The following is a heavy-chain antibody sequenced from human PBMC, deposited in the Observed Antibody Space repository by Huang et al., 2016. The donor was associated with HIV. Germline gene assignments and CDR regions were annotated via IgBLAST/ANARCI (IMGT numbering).Heavy chain of an antibody. Sequence: EVQLVESGGGLVKPGESLRLSCTASGFIFSDFTLNWVRQAPGKGLEWVSCISGRSTYMYYGDSVKGRFTISRDNSKKSLFLQMSNVTAEDTALYYCARDGKVTPFDYWGQGTLVTVSS. CDR2: ISGRSTYM. J-gene: IGHJ4*02. CDR1: GFIFSDFT. V-gene: IGHV3-21*01. CDR3: ARDGKVTPFDY. D-gene: IGHD2-21*02.